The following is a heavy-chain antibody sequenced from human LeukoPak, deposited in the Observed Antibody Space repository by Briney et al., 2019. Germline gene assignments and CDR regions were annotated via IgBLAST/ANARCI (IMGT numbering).Heavy chain of an antibody. D-gene: IGHD3-22*01. J-gene: IGHJ4*02. CDR3: AKDWHYDSSVDADSDY. CDR1: GFTFSSYG. CDR2: ISYDGSNK. Sequence: GSLRLSCAASGFTFSSYGMHWVRRAPGKGLEWVAVISYDGSNKYYADPVKGRFTISRDNSKNTLYLQMNSLRAEDTAVYYCAKDWHYDSSVDADSDYWGQGTLVTVSS. V-gene: IGHV3-30*18.